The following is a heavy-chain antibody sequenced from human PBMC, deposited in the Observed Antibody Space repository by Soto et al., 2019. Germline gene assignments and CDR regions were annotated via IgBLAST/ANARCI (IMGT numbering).Heavy chain of an antibody. CDR1: GGSINSGDYS. J-gene: IGHJ4*02. Sequence: SETLSLTCTVSGGSINSGDYSWTWIRQPPGKGLEWIGYIYHTGTTYYNMSLKSRVTISVDRSKNQFSLKLSSVTAEDTAVYYCATAKLLLPWLFDYWGQGTLVTVSS. D-gene: IGHD2-15*01. V-gene: IGHV4-30-2*01. CDR3: ATAKLLLPWLFDY. CDR2: IYHTGTT.